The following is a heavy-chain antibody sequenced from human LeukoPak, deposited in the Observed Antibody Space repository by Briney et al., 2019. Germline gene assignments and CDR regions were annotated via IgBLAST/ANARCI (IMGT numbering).Heavy chain of an antibody. Sequence: PGGSLRLSCAASGFTFSDYYMSWIRQAPGKGLEWVSYISSSSSYTNYADSVKGRFTISRDNAKNSLYLQMNSLRAEDTAVYYCARVPAGMRVGYYYYGRDVWGQGTTVSVSS. V-gene: IGHV3-11*05. CDR2: ISSSSSYT. J-gene: IGHJ6*01. CDR1: GFTFSDYY. D-gene: IGHD2-2*01. CDR3: ARVPAGMRVGYYYYGRDV.